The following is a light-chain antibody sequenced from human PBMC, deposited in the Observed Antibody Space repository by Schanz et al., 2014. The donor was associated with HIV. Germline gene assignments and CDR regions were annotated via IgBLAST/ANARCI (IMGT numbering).Light chain of an antibody. J-gene: IGLJ3*02. Sequence: QSVLAQPPSVSGAPGQRVTISCTGSSSNIGANYDVHWYQLLPGSAPKLLIFDNTNRPSGVPARFSGSKSGSSASLAISGLRSEDEADYYCAAWDDSLSGGVFGGGTKLTVL. V-gene: IGLV1-40*01. CDR3: AAWDDSLSGGV. CDR1: SSNIGANYD. CDR2: DNT.